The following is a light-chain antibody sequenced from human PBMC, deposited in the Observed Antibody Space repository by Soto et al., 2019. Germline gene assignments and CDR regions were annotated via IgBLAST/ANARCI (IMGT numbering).Light chain of an antibody. Sequence: QAVVTQSPSASASLGASVKLTCTLSSGHSTYAIAWHQQQPEKGPRYLMKLNSDGSHSKGDGILNRFSGSSSGAERYLTISSLQSEDEADYYCQTWGTGILVFGGGTKLTVL. J-gene: IGLJ2*01. CDR1: SGHSTYA. CDR3: QTWGTGILV. CDR2: LNSDGSH. V-gene: IGLV4-69*02.